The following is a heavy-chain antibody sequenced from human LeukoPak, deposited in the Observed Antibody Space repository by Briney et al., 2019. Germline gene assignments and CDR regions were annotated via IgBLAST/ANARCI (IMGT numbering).Heavy chain of an antibody. J-gene: IGHJ4*02. Sequence: SETLSLTCTVSAGSISISSYHWVWIRHPPGKGLDWIGSIWYTGNTTDNPSLRGRVTISVYTSRNTFSLKVASVSAADTAVYFCARRYSSNWYVRYFNHWGQGNLVTVYS. CDR3: ARRYSSNWYVRYFNH. CDR2: IWYTGNT. D-gene: IGHD6-13*01. V-gene: IGHV4-39*01. CDR1: AGSISISSYH.